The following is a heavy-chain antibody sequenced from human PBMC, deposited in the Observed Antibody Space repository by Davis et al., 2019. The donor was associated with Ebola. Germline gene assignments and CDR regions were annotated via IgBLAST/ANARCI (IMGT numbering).Heavy chain of an antibody. CDR2: IYYSGST. V-gene: IGHV4-59*01. CDR1: GGSISSYY. CDR3: ARGRLLWFGELKGLGAFDI. D-gene: IGHD3-10*01. Sequence: PSETLSLTCTVSGGSISSYYWSWIRQPPGKGLEWIGYIYYSGSTNYNPSLKSRVTISVDTSKNQFSLKLSSVTAADTAVYYCARGRLLWFGELKGLGAFDIWGQGTMVTVSS. J-gene: IGHJ3*02.